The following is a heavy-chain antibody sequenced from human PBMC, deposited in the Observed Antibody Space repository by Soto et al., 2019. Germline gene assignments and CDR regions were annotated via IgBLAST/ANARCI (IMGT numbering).Heavy chain of an antibody. V-gene: IGHV1-8*01. Sequence: ASVKVSCKASGYTFTSYDINWVRQATGQGLEWMGWMNPNSGNTGYAQKFQGRVTMTRNTSITTAYMEMSSLRSEDTAVYYCAVKYGGNSDYFDYWGQGTLVTVSS. CDR2: MNPNSGNT. CDR3: AVKYGGNSDYFDY. D-gene: IGHD2-21*02. J-gene: IGHJ4*02. CDR1: GYTFTSYD.